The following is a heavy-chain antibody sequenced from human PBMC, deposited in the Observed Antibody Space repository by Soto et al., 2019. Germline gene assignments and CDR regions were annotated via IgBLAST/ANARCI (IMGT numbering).Heavy chain of an antibody. CDR1: GDSVSRNSAA. V-gene: IGHV6-1*01. CDR2: TYYRSKWYN. D-gene: IGHD3-3*01. CDR3: ARGFSEWLTFMDV. J-gene: IGHJ6*02. Sequence: SQTLSVTCAVSGDSVSRNSAAWNWIKQSPSRDLEWLGRTYYRSKWYNDYAVSVKSRITINPDTSKNQFSLQLNSVTPEDTAVYYCARGFSEWLTFMDVWGQGTTVTVSS.